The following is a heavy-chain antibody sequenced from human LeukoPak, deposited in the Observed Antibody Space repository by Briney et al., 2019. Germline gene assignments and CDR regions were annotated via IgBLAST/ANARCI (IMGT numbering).Heavy chain of an antibody. J-gene: IGHJ5*02. CDR2: IYTSGST. D-gene: IGHD6-6*01. CDR3: ARDQSTGSSSSVDP. V-gene: IGHV4-4*07. Sequence: SETLSLTCTVSGGSISSYYWSWIRQPAGKGLEWIGRIYTSGSTNYNPSLKSRVTMSVDTSENQFSLKLSSVTAADTAVYYCARDQSTGSSSSVDPWGQGTLVTVSS. CDR1: GGSISSYY.